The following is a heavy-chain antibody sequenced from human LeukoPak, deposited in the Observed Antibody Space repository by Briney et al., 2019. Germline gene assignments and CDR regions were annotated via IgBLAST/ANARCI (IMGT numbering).Heavy chain of an antibody. CDR1: GGSFSGYY. CDR3: ARDRDCSSTSCYSAFDI. J-gene: IGHJ3*02. Sequence: PSETLSLTCAVYGGSFSGYYWSWIRQPPGKGLEWIGEIIHSGSTNYNPSLKSRVIISIDTSKNQFSLNLSSVTAADTAVYYCARDRDCSSTSCYSAFDIWGQGTMVTVSS. V-gene: IGHV4-34*12. CDR2: IIHSGST. D-gene: IGHD2-2*02.